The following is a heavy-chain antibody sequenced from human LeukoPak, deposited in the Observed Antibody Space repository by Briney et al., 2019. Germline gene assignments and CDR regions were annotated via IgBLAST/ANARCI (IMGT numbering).Heavy chain of an antibody. V-gene: IGHV4-39*07. CDR2: IYYSGST. CDR3: ARVVASTSIDS. J-gene: IGHJ4*02. D-gene: IGHD2-15*01. Sequence: SETLSLTCTVSGGSISSSYSYWGWIRQPPGKGLEWIGNIYYSGSTYYNPSLKSRVTISVDPSKNRFSLKLTSVTAADTAVYYCARVVASTSIDSWGQGTLVTVSS. CDR1: GGSISSSYSY.